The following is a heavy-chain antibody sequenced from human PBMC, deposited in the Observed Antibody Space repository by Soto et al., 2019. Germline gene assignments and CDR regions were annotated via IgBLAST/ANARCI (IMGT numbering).Heavy chain of an antibody. Sequence: SETLSLTCTVSGGSISSYYWSWVRQPPGKGLEWIGYIYYSGSTNYNPSLKSRVTISVDTSKNQFSLKLSSVTAADTAVYYCARYRDGLFDYWGQGTLVNVSS. CDR3: ARYRDGLFDY. V-gene: IGHV4-59*01. J-gene: IGHJ4*02. CDR2: IYYSGST. CDR1: GGSISSYY. D-gene: IGHD1-26*01.